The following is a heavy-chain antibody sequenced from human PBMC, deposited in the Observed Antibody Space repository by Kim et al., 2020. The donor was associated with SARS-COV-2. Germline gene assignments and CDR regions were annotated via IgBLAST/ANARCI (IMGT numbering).Heavy chain of an antibody. D-gene: IGHD3-22*01. V-gene: IGHV3-64D*09. J-gene: IGHJ4*02. Sequence: SVKGRFTISRDNSKNTLYLQMSSLRAEDTAVYYCVSTYYYDSSGYSLLDYWGQGTLVTVSS. CDR3: VSTYYYDSSGYSLLDY.